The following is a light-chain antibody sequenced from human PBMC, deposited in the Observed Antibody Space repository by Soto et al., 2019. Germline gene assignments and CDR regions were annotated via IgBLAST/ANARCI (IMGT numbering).Light chain of an antibody. CDR2: DTS. CDR1: QGIGDT. Sequence: EVVMRQSPATLSVSPGEGATLSCRASQGIGDTLAWYQHKPGQTPRLLIYDTSTRATGIPDRFSGSGSGTDFTLTITRLEPEDFAVYYCQQYVTSSPRTFGQGTKVDIK. J-gene: IGKJ1*01. CDR3: QQYVTSSPRT. V-gene: IGKV3D-15*01.